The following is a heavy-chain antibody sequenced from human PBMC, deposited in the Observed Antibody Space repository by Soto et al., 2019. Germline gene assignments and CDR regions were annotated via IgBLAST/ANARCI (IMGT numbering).Heavy chain of an antibody. J-gene: IGHJ6*02. Sequence: TSETLSLTCTVSGGSISSSSYYWGWIRQPPGKGLEWIGSIYYSGSTYYNPSLKSRVTISVDTSKNQFSLKLSSVTAADTAVYYCARRVRTYYYGMDVWGQGTTVTVSS. CDR2: IYYSGST. CDR3: ARRVRTYYYGMDV. CDR1: GGSISSSSYY. V-gene: IGHV4-39*01.